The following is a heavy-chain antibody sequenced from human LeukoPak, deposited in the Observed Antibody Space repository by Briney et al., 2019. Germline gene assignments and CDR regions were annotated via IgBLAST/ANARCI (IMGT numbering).Heavy chain of an antibody. J-gene: IGHJ4*02. V-gene: IGHV1-2*02. D-gene: IGHD1-14*01. CDR2: INPNIGAT. CDR1: GYTFTGYF. CDR3: ARGQLTDDLDY. Sequence: ASVKVSCTASGYTFTGYFMHWVRRAPGQGLEWMGWINPNIGATKYARQFQGRVTITRDTSNSTAYKELSRLRSDDTAVYYCARGQLTDDLDYWGQGTLVTVSS.